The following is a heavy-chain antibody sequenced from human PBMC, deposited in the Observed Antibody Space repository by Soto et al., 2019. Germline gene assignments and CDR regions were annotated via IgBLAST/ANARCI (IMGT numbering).Heavy chain of an antibody. D-gene: IGHD1-26*01. V-gene: IGHV1-2*04. CDR1: GYTFTGYY. CDR2: INPNSGGT. J-gene: IGHJ6*02. CDR3: ARDKGATRDYYYYGMDV. Sequence: QVQLVQSGAEVKKPGASVKVSCKASGYTFTGYYMHWVRQAPGQGLEWMGWINPNSGGTNYAQKFQGWVTMTRDTPISTAYMELSRLRSDDTAVYYCARDKGATRDYYYYGMDVWGQGTTVTASS.